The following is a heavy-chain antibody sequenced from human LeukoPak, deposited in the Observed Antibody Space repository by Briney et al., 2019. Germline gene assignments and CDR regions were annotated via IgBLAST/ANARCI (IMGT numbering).Heavy chain of an antibody. CDR1: GGSISSGGYS. V-gene: IGHV4-30-2*01. J-gene: IGHJ3*02. CDR2: IYHSGST. Sequence: PSQTLSLTCAVSGGSISSGGYSWSWIRQPPGKGLEWIGYIYHSGSTYYNPSLKSRVTISVDRSKNQFSLKLSSVTAAGTAVYYCAITRDGYNGRAFDIWGQGTMVTVSS. D-gene: IGHD5-24*01. CDR3: AITRDGYNGRAFDI.